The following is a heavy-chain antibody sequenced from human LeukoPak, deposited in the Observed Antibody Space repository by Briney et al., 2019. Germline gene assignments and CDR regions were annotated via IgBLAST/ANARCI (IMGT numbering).Heavy chain of an antibody. CDR1: GGTFSSYA. D-gene: IGHD2-2*01. Sequence: GASVKVSCKASGGTFSSYAISWVRQAPGQGLEWMGGIIPIFGTANYAQKFQGRVTITADESTSTAYMELSSLRSEDTAVYYCASRALRGVVPVNPWGQGTLVTVSS. CDR3: ASRALRGVVPVNP. V-gene: IGHV1-69*13. CDR2: IIPIFGTA. J-gene: IGHJ5*02.